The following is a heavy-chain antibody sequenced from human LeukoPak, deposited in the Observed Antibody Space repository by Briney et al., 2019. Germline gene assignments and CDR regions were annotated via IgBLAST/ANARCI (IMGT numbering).Heavy chain of an antibody. CDR2: FNSDGSST. V-gene: IGHV3-74*01. Sequence: GGSLRLSCAASGFTFSSYWMHWVRQAPGKGLVCVSRFNSDGSSTSYADSVKGRFTISRDNAKNTLYLQMNSLRAEDTAVYYCASPRLYCSSTSCYAGNFDYWGQGTLVTVSS. CDR1: GFTFSSYW. J-gene: IGHJ4*02. D-gene: IGHD2-2*01. CDR3: ASPRLYCSSTSCYAGNFDY.